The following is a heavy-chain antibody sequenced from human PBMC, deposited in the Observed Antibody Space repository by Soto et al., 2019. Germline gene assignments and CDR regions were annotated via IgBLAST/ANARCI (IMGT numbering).Heavy chain of an antibody. CDR2: IWDNGDAK. Sequence: QVQLVESGGGVVQPGRSLRLSCAASGFKFNDYPMHWVRQSPGKGLQWVALIWDNGDAKYYADSVEGRFTISRDNSRSTLYLQMESLRAEDTAIYYCARQVGGSGPFDNWGQGTRVTVSS. CDR3: ARQVGGSGPFDN. J-gene: IGHJ4*02. CDR1: GFKFNDYP. V-gene: IGHV3-33*01. D-gene: IGHD1-26*01.